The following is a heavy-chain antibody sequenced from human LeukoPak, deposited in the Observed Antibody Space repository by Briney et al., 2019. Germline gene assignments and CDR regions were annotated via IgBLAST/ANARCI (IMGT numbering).Heavy chain of an antibody. V-gene: IGHV4-59*01. CDR1: GGSFSSYY. Sequence: SETLSLTCTVSGGSFSSYYWTWIRQPPGKGLEWIGYIYHTGSTNYNPSLKNRVTISVDTSKNQFSLKLTSVTAADTAVYFCARVAGYTYSYYYFDYWGQGTLVTVSS. CDR3: ARVAGYTYSYYYFDY. CDR2: IYHTGST. D-gene: IGHD5-18*01. J-gene: IGHJ4*02.